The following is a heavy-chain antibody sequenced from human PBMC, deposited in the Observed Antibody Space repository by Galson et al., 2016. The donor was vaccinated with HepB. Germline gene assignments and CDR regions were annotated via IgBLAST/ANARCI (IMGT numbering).Heavy chain of an antibody. CDR1: GFTLSTYA. D-gene: IGHD3/OR15-3a*01. CDR3: ARDRVVTTQTFYFLFGH. Sequence: SLRLSCAASGFTLSTYAMYWVRQAPGKGLEWVAFISYDGNKDFYAGSVKGRFISSRDNSKNTVYLHMNSLRAEDTAVYYCARDRVVTTQTFYFLFGHWGLGALVTVSS. CDR2: ISYDGNKD. V-gene: IGHV3-30*04. J-gene: IGHJ4*02.